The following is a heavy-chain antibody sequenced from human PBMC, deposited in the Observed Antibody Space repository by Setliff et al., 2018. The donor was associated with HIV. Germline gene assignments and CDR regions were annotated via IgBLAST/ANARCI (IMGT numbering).Heavy chain of an antibody. D-gene: IGHD6-13*01. CDR3: ARVGHSGSYHYYGMDV. J-gene: IGHJ6*02. Sequence: SVKVSCKASGGTFSSYAISWVRQAPGQGLEWMGGIIPIFGTANYAQKFQGRVTITTDESRSTAYMELSSLSSEDTAVFYCARVGHSGSYHYYGMDVWGQGTTVTVSS. V-gene: IGHV1-69*05. CDR2: IIPIFGTA. CDR1: GGTFSSYA.